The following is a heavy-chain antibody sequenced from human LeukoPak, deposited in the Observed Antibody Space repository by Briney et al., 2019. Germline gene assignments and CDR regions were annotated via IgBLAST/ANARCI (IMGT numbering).Heavy chain of an antibody. CDR1: GFTFSSYA. D-gene: IGHD2-15*01. V-gene: IGHV3-30-3*01. J-gene: IGHJ4*02. Sequence: GGSLRLSCAASGFTFSSYAMHWVRQAPGKGLEWVAVISYDGSNKYYADSVKGRFTISRDNSKNTLYLQMNSLRAEDTAVYYCAKDRDRGDMYCSGGSCYSGAFDYWGQGTLVTVSS. CDR2: ISYDGSNK. CDR3: AKDRDRGDMYCSGGSCYSGAFDY.